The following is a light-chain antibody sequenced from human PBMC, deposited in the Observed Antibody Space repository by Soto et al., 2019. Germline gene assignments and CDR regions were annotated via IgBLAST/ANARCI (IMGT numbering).Light chain of an antibody. Sequence: QSVLTQPPSVSGAPGQRVTISCTGSSSNIGAGNDVHWYQQFPGTAPKLLIYGNSNRPSGVPDRFSGSKSGTSASLAITGLQAEDEADYYCQSYDSSLSGVVFCGGTKMTVL. V-gene: IGLV1-40*01. CDR2: GNS. CDR1: SSNIGAGND. CDR3: QSYDSSLSGVV. J-gene: IGLJ2*01.